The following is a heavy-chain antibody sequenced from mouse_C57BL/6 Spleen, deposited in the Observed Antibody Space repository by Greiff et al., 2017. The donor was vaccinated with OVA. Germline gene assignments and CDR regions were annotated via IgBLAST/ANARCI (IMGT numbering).Heavy chain of an antibody. D-gene: IGHD4-1*01. CDR2: IDPETGGT. V-gene: IGHV1-15*01. J-gene: IGHJ2*01. CDR3: TGAGTLYYFDY. CDR1: GYTFTDYE. Sequence: QVQLQQSGAELVRPGASVTLSCKASGYTFTDYEMHWVKQTPVHGLEWIGAIDPETGGTAYNQKFKGKAILTAYKSSSTAYMELRSLTSEDSAVYYCTGAGTLYYFDYWGQGTTLTVSS.